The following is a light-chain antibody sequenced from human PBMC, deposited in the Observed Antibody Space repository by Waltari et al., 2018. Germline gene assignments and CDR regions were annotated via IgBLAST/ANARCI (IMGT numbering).Light chain of an antibody. V-gene: IGLV2-23*01. J-gene: IGLJ2*01. CDR3: CSYAAGGSSVL. Sequence: QSALTQPASVSGSPGQSITISCTGTSSDVGSYNLVSWYQQPPGKVPKLMIYEDSKRPSGLSKRFAGSKAANTASLTISGLQAEDEADYYCCSYAAGGSSVLFGGGTKLTVL. CDR2: EDS. CDR1: SSDVGSYNL.